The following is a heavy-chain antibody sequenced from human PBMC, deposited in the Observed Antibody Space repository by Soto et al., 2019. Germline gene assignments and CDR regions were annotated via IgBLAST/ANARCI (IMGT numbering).Heavy chain of an antibody. CDR2: INAGNGNT. J-gene: IGHJ4*02. D-gene: IGHD3-22*01. V-gene: IGHV1-3*01. CDR3: ARVNYDSSGPIIFDY. CDR1: GYTFTSYA. Sequence: AAVKVSCKASGYTFTSYAMHWVRQAPGQRLEWMGWINAGNGNTKYSQKFQGRVTITRDTSASTAYMELSSLRSEDTAVYYCARVNYDSSGPIIFDYWGQGTLVTVSS.